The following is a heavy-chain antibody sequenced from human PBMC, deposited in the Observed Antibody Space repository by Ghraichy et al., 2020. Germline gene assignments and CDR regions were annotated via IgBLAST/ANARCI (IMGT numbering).Heavy chain of an antibody. CDR1: GGSISSGGYC. D-gene: IGHD2-15*01. J-gene: IGHJ5*02. CDR2: LYHSGST. V-gene: IGHV4-31*03. CDR3: ARSTCSGGCCYPREVLFDP. Sequence: SETLSLTCIVSGGSISSGGYCCCLIRQHPGERLWWIGFLYHSGSTYYNPSLKRRVTISVETSNHHFSLKLCSVTAADTAVYYCARSTCSGGCCYPREVLFDPWGQGTLVIVSS.